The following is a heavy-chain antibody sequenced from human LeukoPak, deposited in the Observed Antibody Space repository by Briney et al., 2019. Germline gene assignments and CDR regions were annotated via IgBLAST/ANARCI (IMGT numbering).Heavy chain of an antibody. V-gene: IGHV4-59*01. Sequence: KPSETLSLTCTVSSGSISGYYWSWIRQPPGKGMEWIGYSYYSGSTSYSPSLKSRVTILLDMSKNQFSLKLSSVTLAAPAVYFCARVRLGVGDAFDIWGQGTMVTVSS. D-gene: IGHD3-10*01. CDR1: SGSISGYY. CDR3: ARVRLGVGDAFDI. CDR2: SYYSGST. J-gene: IGHJ3*02.